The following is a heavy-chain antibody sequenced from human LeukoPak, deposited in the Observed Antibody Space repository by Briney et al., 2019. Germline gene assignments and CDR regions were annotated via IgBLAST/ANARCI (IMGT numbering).Heavy chain of an antibody. CDR1: GFTFSNAW. CDR2: IKSKTDGGTT. CDR3: TTEIAVAATFDY. D-gene: IGHD6-19*01. V-gene: IGHV3-15*01. J-gene: IGHJ4*02. Sequence: GGSPRLSCAASGFTFSNAWMSWVRQAPGKGLEWVGRIKSKTDGGTTDCAAPVKGRFTISRDDSKNTLYVQMNSPKTEDTAVYYCTTEIAVAATFDYWGQGALVTVSS.